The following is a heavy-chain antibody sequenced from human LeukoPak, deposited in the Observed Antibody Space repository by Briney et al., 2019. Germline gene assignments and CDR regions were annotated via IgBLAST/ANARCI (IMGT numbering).Heavy chain of an antibody. CDR2: IYSGGDT. J-gene: IGHJ5*02. D-gene: IGHD4/OR15-4a*01. Sequence: GGSLRLSCAASGFTVSNNYMNWVRQAPGKGLEWVSLIYSGGDTYYADSVKGRFTISRDSSKNTLYLQMNSLRAEVTAVYYCARDPPAVRTNTYAWGQGTLVTVSS. V-gene: IGHV3-66*01. CDR1: GFTVSNNY. CDR3: ARDPPAVRTNTYA.